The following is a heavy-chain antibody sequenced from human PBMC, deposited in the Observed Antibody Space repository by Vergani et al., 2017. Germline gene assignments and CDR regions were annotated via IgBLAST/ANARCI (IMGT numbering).Heavy chain of an antibody. J-gene: IGHJ5*02. CDR3: AKSNWNYAWFDP. V-gene: IGHV3-7*03. Sequence: EVQLVESGGGLVKPGGSLRLSCAASGFTFSSYSMNWVRQAPGKGLEWVANIKQDGSEKYYVDSVKGRFTISRDNAKNSLYLQMNSLRAEDTALYYCAKSNWNYAWFDPWGQGTLVTVSS. CDR1: GFTFSSYS. D-gene: IGHD1-7*01. CDR2: IKQDGSEK.